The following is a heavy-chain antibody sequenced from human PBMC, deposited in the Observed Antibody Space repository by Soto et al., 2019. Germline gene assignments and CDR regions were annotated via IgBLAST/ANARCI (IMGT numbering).Heavy chain of an antibody. CDR1: GGTLRSYA. Sequence: SVKVCFRASGGTLRSYAISWVRHAPGQGLEWMGGIIPIFGTANYAQKFQGRVTITADESTSTAYMELSSLRSEDTAVYYCARSSGYPTGNWFDPWGQRTLVTVSS. CDR2: IIPIFGTA. CDR3: ARSSGYPTGNWFDP. J-gene: IGHJ5*02. D-gene: IGHD3-22*01. V-gene: IGHV1-69*13.